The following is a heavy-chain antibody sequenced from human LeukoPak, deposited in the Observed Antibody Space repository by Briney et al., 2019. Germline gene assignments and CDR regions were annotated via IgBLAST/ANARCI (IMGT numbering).Heavy chain of an antibody. CDR3: ARHIVVVPAAIDY. CDR1: GGSISSYY. V-gene: IGHV4-59*01. CDR2: IYYSGST. D-gene: IGHD2-2*01. J-gene: IGHJ4*02. Sequence: SETLSLTCTVSGGSISSYYWSWIRQPPGKGLEWIGYIYYSGSTNYNPSLKSRVTISVDTSKYQFSLKLSSVTAADTAVYYCARHIVVVPAAIDYWGQGTLVTVSS.